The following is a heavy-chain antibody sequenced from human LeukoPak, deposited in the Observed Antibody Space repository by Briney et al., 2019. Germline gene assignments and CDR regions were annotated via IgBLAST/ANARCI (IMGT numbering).Heavy chain of an antibody. V-gene: IGHV4-34*01. J-gene: IGHJ4*02. D-gene: IGHD5-18*01. CDR1: GGSISSYY. Sequence: TSETLSLTCTVSGGSISSYYWSWIRQPPGKGLEWIGEINHSGSTNYNPSLKSRVTISVDTSKNQFSLKLSSVTAADTAVYYCARGHGYSYGPVDYWGQGTLVTVSS. CDR3: ARGHGYSYGPVDY. CDR2: INHSGST.